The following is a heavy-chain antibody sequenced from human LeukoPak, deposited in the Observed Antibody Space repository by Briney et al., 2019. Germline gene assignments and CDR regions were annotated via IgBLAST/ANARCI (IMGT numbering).Heavy chain of an antibody. Sequence: GGSLRLSCAASGFTFNNAWMNWVRQATGKGLEWVGRIKSKTDGGTTDYAAPVKSRFTISRDDSKNTLYLQMNSLKTEDTAVYYCTTDRWYYYDSSGYFEYWGQGTLVTVSS. D-gene: IGHD3-22*01. CDR1: GFTFNNAW. J-gene: IGHJ4*02. CDR2: IKSKTDGGTT. V-gene: IGHV3-15*07. CDR3: TTDRWYYYDSSGYFEY.